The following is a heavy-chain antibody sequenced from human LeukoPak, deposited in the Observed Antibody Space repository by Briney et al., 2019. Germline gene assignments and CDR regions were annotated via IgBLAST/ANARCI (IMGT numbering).Heavy chain of an antibody. Sequence: SETLSLTCAVYGGSFSGYYWSWIRQPPGKGLEWIGEINHSGSTNYNPSLKSRVTISVDTSKNQFSLKLSSVTAEDTAFYYCTRDSANYHFAYWGQGALVTVSS. CDR2: INHSGST. CDR3: TRDSANYHFAY. V-gene: IGHV4-34*01. J-gene: IGHJ4*02. D-gene: IGHD4/OR15-4a*01. CDR1: GGSFSGYY.